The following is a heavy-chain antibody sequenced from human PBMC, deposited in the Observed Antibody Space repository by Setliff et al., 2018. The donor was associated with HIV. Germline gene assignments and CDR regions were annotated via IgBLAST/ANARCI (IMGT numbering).Heavy chain of an antibody. J-gene: IGHJ6*02. V-gene: IGHV3-7*01. CDR2: IKEDGSAK. CDR3: AREGDYYHLWTCYYRHGLDV. D-gene: IGHD3-3*02. Sequence: GGSLRLSCEGSDFSLGGYWMTWVRQAPEKGLEWVANIKEDGSAKYYVGSVKGRFTISRDNANNPVYLQMNRLRAKDTAVYYCAREGDYYHLWTCYYRHGLDVWGQGTTVTVSS. CDR1: DFSLGGYW.